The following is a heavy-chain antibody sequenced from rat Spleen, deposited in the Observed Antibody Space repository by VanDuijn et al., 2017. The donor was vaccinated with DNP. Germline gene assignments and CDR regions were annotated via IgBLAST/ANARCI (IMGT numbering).Heavy chain of an antibody. Sequence: EVQLVESGGGLVQPGRSLKLSCAASVFTFSDYNMAWVRQAPKRGLEWVASITTSGGSTSYRDFVKGRFTISRDNAKTTLDLQMDSLRSEDTATYYCTRGKNYALDAWGQGTSVTVSS. J-gene: IGHJ4*01. CDR2: ITTSGGST. CDR3: TRGKNYALDA. CDR1: VFTFSDYN. V-gene: IGHV5-27*01. D-gene: IGHD1-4*01.